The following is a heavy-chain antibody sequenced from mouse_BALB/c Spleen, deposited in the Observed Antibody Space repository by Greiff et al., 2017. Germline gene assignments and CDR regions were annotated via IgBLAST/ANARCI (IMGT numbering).Heavy chain of an antibody. CDR2: ISDGGSYT. D-gene: IGHD1-1*02. V-gene: IGHV5-4*02. CDR3: ARGRYGGSYYAMDY. Sequence: EVQRVESGGGLVKPGGSLKLSCAASGFTFSDYYMYWVRQTPEKRLEWVATISDGGSYTYYPDSVKGRFTISRDNAKNNLYLQMSSLKSEDTAMYYCARGRYGGSYYAMDYWGQGTSVTVSS. CDR1: GFTFSDYY. J-gene: IGHJ4*01.